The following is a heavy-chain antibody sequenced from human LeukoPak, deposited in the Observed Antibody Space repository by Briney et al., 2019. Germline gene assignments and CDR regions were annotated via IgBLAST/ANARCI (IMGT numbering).Heavy chain of an antibody. CDR2: ISGSGAGT. J-gene: IGHJ5*02. D-gene: IGHD6-13*01. CDR3: ARELKTASGTWWFDA. V-gene: IGHV3-23*01. Sequence: PGGSLRLSCAVSGFTFSSYAMNWVRQAPGKGLEWVSGISGSGAGTYYADSVKGRFTISRDNAKDSLYLQMNSLRAEDTAVYYCARELKTASGTWWFDAWGQGTLVTVSS. CDR1: GFTFSSYA.